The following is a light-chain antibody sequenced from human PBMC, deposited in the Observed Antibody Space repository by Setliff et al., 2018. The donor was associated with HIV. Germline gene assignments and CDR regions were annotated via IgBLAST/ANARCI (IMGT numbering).Light chain of an antibody. CDR3: GSYAVTNTLP. V-gene: IGLV2-14*01. CDR2: EVR. J-gene: IGLJ1*01. CDR1: SSDVGGYNY. Sequence: QSALTQPASVSGSPGQSITISCTGTSSDVGGYNYVSWYQQHPGKAPKLIIYEVRNRPSGVSNRFSGSKSGNTASLTISGLQAEDEGDYYCGSYAVTNTLPFGTGTKVTV.